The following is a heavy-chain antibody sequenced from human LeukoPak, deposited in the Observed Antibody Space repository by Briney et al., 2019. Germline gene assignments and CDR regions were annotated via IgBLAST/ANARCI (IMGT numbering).Heavy chain of an antibody. CDR3: AKEAHYPHMGTYLVTIDS. CDR1: GFTFSSYS. CDR2: ISSSSSYI. Sequence: MTGGSLRLSCAASGFTFSSYSMNWVRQAPGKGLEWVSSISSSSSYIYYADSVKGRFTISRDNAKNSLYLQMNSLRAEDTALYYCAKEAHYPHMGTYLVTIDSWGQGTLVTVSS. J-gene: IGHJ4*02. D-gene: IGHD3-9*01. V-gene: IGHV3-21*04.